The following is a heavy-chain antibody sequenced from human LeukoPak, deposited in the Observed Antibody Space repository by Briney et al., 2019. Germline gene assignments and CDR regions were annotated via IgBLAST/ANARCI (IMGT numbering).Heavy chain of an antibody. D-gene: IGHD1-26*01. J-gene: IGHJ6*02. V-gene: IGHV4-59*12. Sequence: PSETLSLTCTVSGGSISSFYWSWIRQPPGKGLEWIGYIYYSGSTNYNPSLKSRVTRSVEPSKNQFFLKLSSLTAAGTGGYFFARDGQWEGLGYYYYGMDVWGQGTTVTVSS. CDR1: GGSISSFY. CDR2: IYYSGST. CDR3: ARDGQWEGLGYYYYGMDV.